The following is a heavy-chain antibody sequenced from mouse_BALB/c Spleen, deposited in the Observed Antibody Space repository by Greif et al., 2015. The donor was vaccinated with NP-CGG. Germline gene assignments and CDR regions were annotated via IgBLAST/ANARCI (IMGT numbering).Heavy chain of an antibody. J-gene: IGHJ3*01. D-gene: IGHD2-4*01. CDR1: GYTFSSYW. Sequence: QVQLQQSGAELMKPGASVKISCKATGYTFSSYWIEWVKQRPGHGLEWIGEILPGSGSTNYNEKFKGKATFTADTSSNTAYMQLSSLTSEDSAVYYCARPSIYYDYDWFAYWGQGTLVTVSA. CDR3: ARPSIYYDYDWFAY. V-gene: IGHV1-9*01. CDR2: ILPGSGST.